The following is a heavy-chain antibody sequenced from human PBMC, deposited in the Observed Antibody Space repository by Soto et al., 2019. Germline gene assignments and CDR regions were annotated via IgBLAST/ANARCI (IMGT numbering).Heavy chain of an antibody. CDR1: GGSISSSNW. V-gene: IGHV4-4*02. Sequence: QVQLRESGPGLVKPSGTLSLTCAVSGGSISSSNWWRWVRQPPGKGLEWIGEIYHSGSTNYNPSLKSRVTLSVDKSKNQCSLKLSAVAAAGTAVDYCARGGGEDAFDIWGQGTMVTVSS. CDR3: ARGGGEDAFDI. D-gene: IGHD3-16*01. J-gene: IGHJ3*02. CDR2: IYHSGST.